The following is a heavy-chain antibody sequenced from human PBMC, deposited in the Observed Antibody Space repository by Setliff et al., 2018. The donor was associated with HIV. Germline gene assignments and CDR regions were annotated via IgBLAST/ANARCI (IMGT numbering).Heavy chain of an antibody. CDR2: IYPVPNT. J-gene: IGHJ2*01. D-gene: IGHD2-21*01. CDR1: GFTVSSNF. Sequence: PGGSLRLSCAASGFTVSSNFMSWVRQAPGKGLEWLSVIYPVPNTHYVDAVKGRFTIFRDRRKNTLFLQMNNVRVNDTAIYYCARGDFDLWGRGTLVTVSS. CDR3: ARGDFDL. V-gene: IGHV3-53*01.